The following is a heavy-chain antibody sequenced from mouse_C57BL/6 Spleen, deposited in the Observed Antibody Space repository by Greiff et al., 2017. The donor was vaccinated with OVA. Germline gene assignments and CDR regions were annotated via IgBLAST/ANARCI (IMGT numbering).Heavy chain of an antibody. CDR1: GYTFTDYY. J-gene: IGHJ4*01. D-gene: IGHD1-1*01. Sequence: VQLQQSGPELVKPGASVKISCKASGYTFTDYYMNWVKQSHGKSLEWIGDITPNNGGTSYNQKFEGKATLTVDKSSSTAYMELRSLTSEDSAVYYCAKAPYYYGSSSYYAMDYWGQGTSVTVSS. CDR3: AKAPYYYGSSSYYAMDY. CDR2: ITPNNGGT. V-gene: IGHV1-26*01.